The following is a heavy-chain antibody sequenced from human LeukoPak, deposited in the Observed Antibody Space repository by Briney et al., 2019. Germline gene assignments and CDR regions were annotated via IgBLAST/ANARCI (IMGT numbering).Heavy chain of an antibody. Sequence: PSQTLSLTCAVSGGPLRSGGYSWSWLRQPPGKGLEWVGYIYHSGSTYYNPSLKSRVTISVDRSKNQSSLKLSSVTAADTAVYYCARDYYDSSGYYLPPPVYYWGQGTLVTVSS. CDR3: ARDYYDSSGYYLPPPVYY. V-gene: IGHV4-30-2*01. D-gene: IGHD3-22*01. CDR2: IYHSGST. CDR1: GGPLRSGGYS. J-gene: IGHJ4*02.